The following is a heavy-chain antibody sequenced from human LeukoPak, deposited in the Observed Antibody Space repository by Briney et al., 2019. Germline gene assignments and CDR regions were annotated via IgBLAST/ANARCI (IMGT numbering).Heavy chain of an antibody. Sequence: PGGSLRLSCAASGFTFSSYSMNWVRQAPGKGLEWVSYISSSSSTIYYADSVKGRFTISRDNAKNSLYLQMNSLRAEDTAVYYCARDKSIRGYYDSSGDYRLDYFDYWGQGTLVTVSS. CDR2: ISSSSSTI. D-gene: IGHD3-22*01. CDR3: ARDKSIRGYYDSSGDYRLDYFDY. CDR1: GFTFSSYS. J-gene: IGHJ4*02. V-gene: IGHV3-48*04.